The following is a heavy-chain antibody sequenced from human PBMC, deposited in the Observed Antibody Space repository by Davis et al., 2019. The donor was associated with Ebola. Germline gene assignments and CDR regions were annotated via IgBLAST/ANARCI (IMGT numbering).Heavy chain of an antibody. D-gene: IGHD4-11*01. CDR2: LTWNSGNI. J-gene: IGHJ4*02. CDR3: VKGVMTNSYFDY. CDR1: GFTFSSYA. V-gene: IGHV3-9*01. Sequence: GGSLRLSCAASGFTFSSYAMHWVRQAPGKGLEWVSGLTWNSGNIRYADSVKGRFTISRDNAKNSLYLQMNSLRAEDTALYYCVKGVMTNSYFDYWGQGTLVTVSS.